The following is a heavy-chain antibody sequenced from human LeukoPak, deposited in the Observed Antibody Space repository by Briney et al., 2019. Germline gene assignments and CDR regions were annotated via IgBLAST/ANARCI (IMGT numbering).Heavy chain of an antibody. D-gene: IGHD4-11*01. Sequence: GGSLRLSCAASGFTFSSYSMNWVRQAPGKGLEWVSYISSSSSTIYYADSVTGRFTISRDNAKNSLYLQMNSLRAEDTAVYYCARDGHSSNRYYYYMDVWGKGTTVTVSS. CDR3: ARDGHSSNRYYYYMDV. CDR2: ISSSSSTI. J-gene: IGHJ6*03. V-gene: IGHV3-48*01. CDR1: GFTFSSYS.